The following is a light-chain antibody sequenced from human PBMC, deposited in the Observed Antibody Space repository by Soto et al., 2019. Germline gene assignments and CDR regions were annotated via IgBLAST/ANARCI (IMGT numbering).Light chain of an antibody. V-gene: IGKV3-15*01. CDR1: QSVSSN. CDR2: GAS. CDR3: QQYNNWPWT. J-gene: IGKJ1*01. Sequence: EIVMTQSPATLSVSPGERATLSCRASQSVSSNLAWYQQKPGQAPRLLIYGASTRATGIPARFSGSGSGTEFTLTISSLQSEDFAVYYWQQYNNWPWTFGQGPKVEI.